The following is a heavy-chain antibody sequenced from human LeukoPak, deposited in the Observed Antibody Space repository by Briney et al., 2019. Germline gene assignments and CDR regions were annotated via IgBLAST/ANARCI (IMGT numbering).Heavy chain of an antibody. CDR2: ISSSSSYI. CDR3: ARDPGSSWYGDDY. CDR1: GFTFSSYS. Sequence: GGSLRLSCAASGFTFSSYSMNWVRQAPGKGLEWVSSISSSSSYIYYADSVKGRFTISRDNAKNSLYLQMNSLRAEDTAVYYCARDPGSSWYGDDYWGQGTLVTVSS. D-gene: IGHD6-13*01. V-gene: IGHV3-21*01. J-gene: IGHJ4*02.